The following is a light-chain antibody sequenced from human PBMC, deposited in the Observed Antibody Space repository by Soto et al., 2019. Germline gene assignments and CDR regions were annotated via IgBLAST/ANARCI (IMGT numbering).Light chain of an antibody. CDR1: QSVSSN. Sequence: EIVMTQSPATLPVSPGERATLSCRASQSVSSNLAWYQQKPGHAPRFLIYGASTRATGIPARFSGSGSGTEFTLTISSLQSEDFAVYYCQQYDNWPLTFGGGTKVDIK. CDR3: QQYDNWPLT. J-gene: IGKJ4*01. V-gene: IGKV3-15*01. CDR2: GAS.